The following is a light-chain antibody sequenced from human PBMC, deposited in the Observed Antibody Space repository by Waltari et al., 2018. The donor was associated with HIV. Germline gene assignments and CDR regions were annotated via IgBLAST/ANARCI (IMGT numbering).Light chain of an antibody. J-gene: IGLJ2*01. CDR3: QVCVDNSVI. CDR1: SVRRKR. Sequence: SYVLTQPPSVSVAPGQTARTTCGANSVRRKRVHWYQQKSGQAPVLVVYDDSDRPSGIPERFSGSNSGNTATLTISRVEDGDEADYYCQVCVDNSVIFAGGTRLTVL. V-gene: IGLV3-21*02. CDR2: DDS.